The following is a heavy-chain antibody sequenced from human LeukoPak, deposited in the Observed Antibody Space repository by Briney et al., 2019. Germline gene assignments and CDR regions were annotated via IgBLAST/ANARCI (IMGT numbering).Heavy chain of an antibody. J-gene: IGHJ4*02. CDR2: LYSDGNT. Sequence: GGSLRLSCAASGFAVITNDMTWVRQAPGKGLEWVSVLYSDGNTKYADSVQGRFTISRDNSKNTLYLEMNSLSPDDTAVYYCVRGVEPLAANTLAYWGQGTLVTVSS. CDR3: VRGVEPLAANTLAY. V-gene: IGHV3-53*01. CDR1: GFAVITND. D-gene: IGHD1-14*01.